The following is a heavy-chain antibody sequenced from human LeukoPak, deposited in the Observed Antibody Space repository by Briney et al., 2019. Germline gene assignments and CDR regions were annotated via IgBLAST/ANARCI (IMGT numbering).Heavy chain of an antibody. CDR1: GGSISSSSYY. D-gene: IGHD3-10*01. CDR2: IYYSGST. CDR3: ARDWYPNGSGSYYYDY. J-gene: IGHJ4*02. Sequence: SEALSHTCTVSGGSISSSSYYWGWIRQPPGKGLEWIGSIYYSGSTYYNPSLKSRVTISADTSKNQFSLKLSSVTAADTAVYYCARDWYPNGSGSYYYDYWGQGTLVTVSS. V-gene: IGHV4-39*07.